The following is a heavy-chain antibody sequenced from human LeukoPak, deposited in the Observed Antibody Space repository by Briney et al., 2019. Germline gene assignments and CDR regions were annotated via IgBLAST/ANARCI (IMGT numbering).Heavy chain of an antibody. CDR3: ARHMWVYDSNPGFDY. V-gene: IGHV4-39*01. J-gene: IGHJ4*02. CDR2: IYYSGST. D-gene: IGHD3-22*01. CDR1: GGSISSSSYY. Sequence: KPSETLSLTCTVSGGSISSSSYYWGWIRQPPGKGLEWIGSIYYSGSTYYNPSLKSRVTISVDTSKNQFSLKLSSVTAADTAVYYCARHMWVYDSNPGFDYWGQGTLVTVSS.